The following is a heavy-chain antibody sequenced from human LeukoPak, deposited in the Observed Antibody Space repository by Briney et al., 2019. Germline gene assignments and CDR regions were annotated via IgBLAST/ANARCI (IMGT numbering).Heavy chain of an antibody. Sequence: GGSLRLSCAASGFTFTNHGMSWVRQAPGKGLEGVSVIYSGGSAYYADSVKGRFTISRDNSKNTLYLQMNSLRAEDTAVYYCARGGVDGDYLFSWGQGTLVTVSS. CDR3: ARGGVDGDYLFS. J-gene: IGHJ5*02. V-gene: IGHV3-53*01. D-gene: IGHD4-17*01. CDR1: GFTFTNHG. CDR2: IYSGGSA.